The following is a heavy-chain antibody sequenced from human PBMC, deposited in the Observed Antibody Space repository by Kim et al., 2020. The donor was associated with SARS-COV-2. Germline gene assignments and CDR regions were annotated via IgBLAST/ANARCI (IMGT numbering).Heavy chain of an antibody. CDR1: GYTFSSYG. CDR2: ISGYNCNT. J-gene: IGHJ5*02. V-gene: IGHV1-18*01. D-gene: IGHD6-19*01. Sequence: ASVKVSCKSSGYTFSSYGISWVRQAPGQGPEWMGWISGYNCNTNYAQKFQGRVTMTTDTSTNTAYMDLRSLRSDDTAVYYCARVGSTSIAVGKNWFDPWGQGTLVTVSS. CDR3: ARVGSTSIAVGKNWFDP.